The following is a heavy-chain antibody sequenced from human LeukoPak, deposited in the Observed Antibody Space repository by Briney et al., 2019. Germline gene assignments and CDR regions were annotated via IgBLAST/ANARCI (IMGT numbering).Heavy chain of an antibody. V-gene: IGHV4-59*01. CDR3: AREEMATDYFDY. Sequence: SETLSLTCTVSGGSISSYYWSWIRQPPGKGLEWIGYIYYSGSTNYNPSLKSRVTISVDTSKNQFSLKLSSVTAADTAVYYCAREEMATDYFDYWGQGTLVIVSS. J-gene: IGHJ4*02. CDR1: GGSISSYY. D-gene: IGHD5-24*01. CDR2: IYYSGST.